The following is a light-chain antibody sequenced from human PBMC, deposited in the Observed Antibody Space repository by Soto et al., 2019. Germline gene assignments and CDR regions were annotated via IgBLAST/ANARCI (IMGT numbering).Light chain of an antibody. CDR3: SSYTGSLAND. CDR2: DVT. Sequence: QSVLTQPASVSGSPGQSITISCTGNSSDVGGYNYVSWYQQHPGKAPKLLIYDVTNRPSGVSNRFSGSKSGYTASLTISGLQAEDEADYYCSSYTGSLANDFGTATKVTVL. V-gene: IGLV2-14*01. CDR1: SSDVGGYNY. J-gene: IGLJ1*01.